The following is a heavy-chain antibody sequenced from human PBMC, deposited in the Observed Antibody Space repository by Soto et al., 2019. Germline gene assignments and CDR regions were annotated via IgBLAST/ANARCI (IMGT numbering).Heavy chain of an antibody. Sequence: QVQLVQSGAEVKKPGASVKVSCKASGYTFTSYGISWVRQAPGQGLEWMGWISAYNGNTNYAQKLQGRVTMTTDTSTSTAYMELRSRRSDDTAVYYCARDGSLPSNPYYYYGMDVWGQGTTVTVSS. D-gene: IGHD4-4*01. CDR2: ISAYNGNT. V-gene: IGHV1-18*04. J-gene: IGHJ6*02. CDR3: ARDGSLPSNPYYYYGMDV. CDR1: GYTFTSYG.